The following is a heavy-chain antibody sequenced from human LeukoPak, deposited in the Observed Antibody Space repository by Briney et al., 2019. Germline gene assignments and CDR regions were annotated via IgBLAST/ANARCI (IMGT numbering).Heavy chain of an antibody. CDR1: GVTFSSYV. Sequence: GGSLRLSCAASGVTFSSYVMSWVRQAPGKGVEWVSAISGSGRSTYYADSVKGRFTISRDNSKNTLYLQMNSLRAEDTAVYYCAKGLLRYSSGWYLDYWGQGTLVTVSS. CDR3: AKGLLRYSSGWYLDY. CDR2: ISGSGRST. J-gene: IGHJ4*02. V-gene: IGHV3-23*01. D-gene: IGHD6-19*01.